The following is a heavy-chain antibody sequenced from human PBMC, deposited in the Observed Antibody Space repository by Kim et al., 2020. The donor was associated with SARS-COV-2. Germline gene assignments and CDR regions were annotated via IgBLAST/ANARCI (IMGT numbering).Heavy chain of an antibody. D-gene: IGHD1-26*01. CDR1: GGSFSGYY. CDR3: ARVGASRSVDP. CDR2: INHSGST. Sequence: SETLSLTCAVYGGSFSGYYWSWIRQPPGKGLEWIGEINHSGSTNYNPSLKSRVTISVDTSKNQFSLKLSSVTAADTAVYYCARVGASRSVDPWGQGTLVTVSS. J-gene: IGHJ5*02. V-gene: IGHV4-34*01.